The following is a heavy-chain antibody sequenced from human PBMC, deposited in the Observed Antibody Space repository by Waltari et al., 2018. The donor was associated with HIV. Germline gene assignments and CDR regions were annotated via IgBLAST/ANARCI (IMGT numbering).Heavy chain of an antibody. CDR1: GGAISRSIYF. CDR2: TPYNGTT. V-gene: IGHV4-39*01. Sequence: QLQLRESGPGLVKPSGTLSLSCIVSGGAISRSIYFWGWIRQTPGKGLEWVGSTPYNGTTHYNPSLKSRVTISIDTSKNQCALKVTSVTAADTAAYYCARKGWLGGRYFQHWGLGTLVTVAS. J-gene: IGHJ1*01. CDR3: ARKGWLGGRYFQH. D-gene: IGHD6-19*01.